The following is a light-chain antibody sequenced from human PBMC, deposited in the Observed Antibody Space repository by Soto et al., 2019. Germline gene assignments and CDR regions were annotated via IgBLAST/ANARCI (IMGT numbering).Light chain of an antibody. V-gene: IGKV3-20*01. CDR2: GAS. J-gene: IGKJ1*01. Sequence: SVLTQSPGTLALSPGGRATLSCRASQSVSSSYLAWYQQKPGQAPRLLIYGASSRATGIPDRFSGSGSGTDFTLTISRLEPEDFAVYYCQQYGSSPQTFGQGTKVDIK. CDR3: QQYGSSPQT. CDR1: QSVSSSY.